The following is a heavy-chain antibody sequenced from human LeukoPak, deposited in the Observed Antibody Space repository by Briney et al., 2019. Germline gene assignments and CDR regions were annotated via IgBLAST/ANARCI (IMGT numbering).Heavy chain of an antibody. CDR2: ISYDGSNK. Sequence: GGSLRLSCAAYGFTFSSYAMHWVRQAPGKGLEWVAVISYDGSNKYYADSVKGRFTISRDNSKNTLYLQMNSLRAEDTAVYYCARAGGVDFDWLLPFDYWGQGTLVTVSS. J-gene: IGHJ4*02. CDR3: ARAGGVDFDWLLPFDY. D-gene: IGHD3-9*01. CDR1: GFTFSSYA. V-gene: IGHV3-30-3*01.